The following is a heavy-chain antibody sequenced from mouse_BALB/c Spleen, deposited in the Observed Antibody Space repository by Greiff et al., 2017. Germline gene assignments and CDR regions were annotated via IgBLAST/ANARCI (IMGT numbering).Heavy chain of an antibody. J-gene: IGHJ3*01. CDR3: APYYRYSFAY. CDR1: GFSLTSYG. V-gene: IGHV2-2*02. D-gene: IGHD2-14*01. Sequence: QVQLQQSGPGLVQPSQSLSITCTVSGFSLTSYGVHWVRQSPGKGLEWLGVIWSGGSTDYNAAFLSRLSISKDNSKSQVFFKMNSLQANDTAIYYCAPYYRYSFAYWGQGTLVTVSA. CDR2: IWSGGST.